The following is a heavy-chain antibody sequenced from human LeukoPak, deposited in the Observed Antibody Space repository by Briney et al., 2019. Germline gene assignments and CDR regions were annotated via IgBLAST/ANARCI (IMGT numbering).Heavy chain of an antibody. CDR2: IKQDGSEK. CDR3: ARGGDGYNFVHFGYYFDY. J-gene: IGHJ4*02. D-gene: IGHD5-24*01. V-gene: IGHV3-7*01. CDR1: GFTFSSYW. Sequence: GGSLRLSCAASGFTFSSYWMSWVRQAPGKGLEWVANIKQDGSEKYYVDSVKGRFTISRDNAKNSLYLQMNSLRAEDTAVYYCARGGDGYNFVHFGYYFDYWGQGTLVTVSS.